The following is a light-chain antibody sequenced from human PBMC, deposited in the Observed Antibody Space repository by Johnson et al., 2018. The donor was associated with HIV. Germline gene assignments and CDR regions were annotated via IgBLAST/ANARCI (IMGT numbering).Light chain of an antibody. V-gene: IGLV1-51*02. CDR1: SSKIGNNY. J-gene: IGLJ1*01. CDR3: GTWDSSLNALYV. Sequence: QSVLTQPPSVSAAPGQKVTISCSGSSSKIGNNYVSWYQQLPGTAPKLLIYENNRRPSGTPDRFSGSKSGTSATLGITGLQTGDEADYYCGTWDSSLNALYVFGSGTKGTVL. CDR2: ENN.